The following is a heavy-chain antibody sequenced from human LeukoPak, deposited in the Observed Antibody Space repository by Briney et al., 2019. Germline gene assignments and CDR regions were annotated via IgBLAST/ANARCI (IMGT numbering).Heavy chain of an antibody. J-gene: IGHJ6*03. CDR1: GGTFSSYA. CDR2: IIPIFGTA. CDR3: ARAGDSFPRNYYYYMDV. D-gene: IGHD4-17*01. Sequence: SVKVSCKASGGTFSSYAISWVRQAPGQGLEWMGGIIPIFGTANYAQKLQGRVTITTDESTSTAYMELSSLRSEDTAVYYCARAGDSFPRNYYYYMDVWGKGTTVTVSS. V-gene: IGHV1-69*05.